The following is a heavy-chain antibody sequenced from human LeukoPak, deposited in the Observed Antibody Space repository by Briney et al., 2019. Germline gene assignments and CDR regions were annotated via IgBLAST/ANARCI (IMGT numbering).Heavy chain of an antibody. Sequence: PGGSLRLSCAASGFTFSSYAMSWVRQAPGKGLEWVAVIWYDGSNKYYADSVKGRFTISRDNSKNTLYLQMNSLRAEDTAVYYCAKDLQSGNKGDFWSGYYTWDYYYYYYMDVWGKGTTVTVSS. D-gene: IGHD3-3*01. CDR1: GFTFSSYA. V-gene: IGHV3-33*06. CDR3: AKDLQSGNKGDFWSGYYTWDYYYYYYMDV. J-gene: IGHJ6*03. CDR2: IWYDGSNK.